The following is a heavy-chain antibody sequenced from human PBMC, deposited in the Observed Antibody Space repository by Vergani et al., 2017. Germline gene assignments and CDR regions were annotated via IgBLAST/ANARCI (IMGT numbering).Heavy chain of an antibody. Sequence: QVQLVQSGAEVKTPGSSVKVSCKASGGIFSSYAISWVRQAPGQGFEWMGGIIPYFGTANYGQKYQGRVTITADESTSTAYMELSSLRSEDTAVYYCASQMNYYFFTDTYYYGMDVWGQGTTVTVSS. CDR2: IIPYFGTA. CDR1: GGIFSSYA. J-gene: IGHJ6*02. CDR3: ASQMNYYFFTDTYYYGMDV. V-gene: IGHV1-69*01. D-gene: IGHD3-9*01.